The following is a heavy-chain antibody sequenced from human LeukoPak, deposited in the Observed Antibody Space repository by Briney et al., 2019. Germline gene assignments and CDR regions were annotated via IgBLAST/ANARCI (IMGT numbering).Heavy chain of an antibody. Sequence: GGSLRLSCAASGFTFSTYSINWVRQAPGMGLEWASYISGTSHLIYYADSVKGRFTISRDNAKNSLYLQMSSLRDGDTAVYYCVRDQFFSFDYWGQGTLVTVSS. V-gene: IGHV3-48*02. J-gene: IGHJ4*02. CDR1: GFTFSTYS. CDR3: VRDQFFSFDY. CDR2: ISGTSHLI. D-gene: IGHD3-3*01.